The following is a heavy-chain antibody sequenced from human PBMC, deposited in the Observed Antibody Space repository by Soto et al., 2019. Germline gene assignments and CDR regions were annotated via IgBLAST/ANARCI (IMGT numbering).Heavy chain of an antibody. J-gene: IGHJ4*01. Sequence: GGYLRLSCAASGFSFRIYAMNWVRQAPGKGLEWVSAISTSVSDANTHYADSVKGRFTISRDNDKNTVLLEMNRLRADDTAVYNCAKVFSPEGGNYFEYWGPGTLVTVSS. CDR3: AKVFSPEGGNYFEY. V-gene: IGHV3-23*01. CDR1: GFSFRIYA. CDR2: ISTSVSDANT.